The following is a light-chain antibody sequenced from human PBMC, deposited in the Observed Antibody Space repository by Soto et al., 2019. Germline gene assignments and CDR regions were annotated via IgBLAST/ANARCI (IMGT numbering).Light chain of an antibody. V-gene: IGKV1-5*03. CDR3: QQYYSFST. CDR2: KAS. J-gene: IGKJ1*01. CDR1: RSVGRW. Sequence: DLQPAHSIATLSASGGDTVTINLRARRSVGRWLAWYQQKPGRAPTVLIYKASTLKYGVPPRFSGSGSGTEFSLTIISLQPDDSATYFCQQYYSFSTFGQRANVEIK.